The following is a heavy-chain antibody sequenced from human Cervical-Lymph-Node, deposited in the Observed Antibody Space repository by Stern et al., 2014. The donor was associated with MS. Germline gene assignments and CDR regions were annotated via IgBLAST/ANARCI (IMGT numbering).Heavy chain of an antibody. D-gene: IGHD3-9*01. V-gene: IGHV3-48*02. CDR1: GFTFSSYS. J-gene: IGHJ6*02. CDR3: ARVDWYYGMDV. CDR2: ISSSSSTI. Sequence: VQLVQSGGGLVQPGGSLRLSCAASGFTFSSYSMNWVRQAPGKGLEWVSYISSSSSTIYYADSVKGRFTISRDNAKNSLYLQMNSVRDEDTAVDYCARVDWYYGMDVWGQGTTVTVSS.